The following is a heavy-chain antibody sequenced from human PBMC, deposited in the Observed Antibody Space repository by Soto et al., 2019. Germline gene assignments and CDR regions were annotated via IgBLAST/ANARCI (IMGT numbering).Heavy chain of an antibody. Sequence: SETLSLSCTVSGGSINSCDYYWSWIRQPPGKGLEWIGYIYYSGSTSYNPSLKSRVIMSVDTSKNEFSLRRSSVTAADTAVYYCARDQTSGASGHHWFDRWGQGTLVTVSS. D-gene: IGHD3-10*01. CDR3: ARDQTSGASGHHWFDR. V-gene: IGHV4-30-4*01. CDR1: GGSINSCDYY. J-gene: IGHJ5*02. CDR2: IYYSGST.